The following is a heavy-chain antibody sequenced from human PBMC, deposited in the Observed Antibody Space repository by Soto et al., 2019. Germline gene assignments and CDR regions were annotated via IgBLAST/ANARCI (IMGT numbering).Heavy chain of an antibody. CDR1: GFTFSSYA. CDR2: ISYDGSNK. CDR3: ARDRAVLAVAGTGHYYYGMDV. V-gene: IGHV3-30-3*01. Sequence: LRLSFAASGFTFSSYAMHWVRQAPGKGLEWVAVISYDGSNKYYADSVKGRFTISRDNSKNTLYLQMNSLRAEDTAVYYCARDRAVLAVAGTGHYYYGMDVWGQGTTVTVSS. D-gene: IGHD6-19*01. J-gene: IGHJ6*02.